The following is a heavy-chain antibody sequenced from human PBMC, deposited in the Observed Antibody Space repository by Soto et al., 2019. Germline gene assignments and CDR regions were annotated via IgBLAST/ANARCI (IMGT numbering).Heavy chain of an antibody. CDR2: IIPILGIA. D-gene: IGHD6-6*01. Sequence: QVQLVQSGAEVKKPGSSVKVSCKASGGTFSSYTISWVRQAPGQGLEWMGRIIPILGIANYAQKFQGRVTITADKSTSTAYMERSSLRSEDTAVYYCARESIAARPYYYYYMDVWGKGTTVTVSS. CDR1: GGTFSSYT. J-gene: IGHJ6*03. V-gene: IGHV1-69*08. CDR3: ARESIAARPYYYYYMDV.